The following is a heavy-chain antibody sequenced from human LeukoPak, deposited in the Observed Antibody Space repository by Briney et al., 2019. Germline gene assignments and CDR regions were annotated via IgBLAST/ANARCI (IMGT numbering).Heavy chain of an antibody. J-gene: IGHJ1*01. V-gene: IGHV4-61*02. Sequence: SQTLSLTCTVSGGSISSGSYYWSWIRQPAGKGLEWIGRIYTSGSSNYNPSLKSRVTISVDTSKNQFSLKLSSVTAADTAVYYCARAIRYDSNGYYFSPEEYFQHWGRGTLVTVSS. CDR1: GGSISSGSYY. CDR3: ARAIRYDSNGYYFSPEEYFQH. D-gene: IGHD3-22*01. CDR2: IYTSGSS.